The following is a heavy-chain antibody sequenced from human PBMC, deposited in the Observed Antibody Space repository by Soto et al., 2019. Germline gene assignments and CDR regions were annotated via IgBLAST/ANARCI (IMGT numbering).Heavy chain of an antibody. CDR3: AKAGNPHKLRSHFDY. D-gene: IGHD4-17*01. CDR2: INSDGSST. J-gene: IGHJ4*02. Sequence: GGSLRLSCAASGFTFSSYWMHWVRQAPGKGLVWVSRINSDGSSTSYADSVKGRFTISRDNSKNTLYLQMNSLRAEDTAVYYCAKAGNPHKLRSHFDYWGQGTLVTVSS. V-gene: IGHV3-74*01. CDR1: GFTFSSYW.